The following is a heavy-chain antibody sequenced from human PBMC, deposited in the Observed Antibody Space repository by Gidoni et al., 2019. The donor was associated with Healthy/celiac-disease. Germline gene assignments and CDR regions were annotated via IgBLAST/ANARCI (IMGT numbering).Heavy chain of an antibody. Sequence: EVQLLESGGGLVQPGGSLRLSCAASGFTFSSYAMSGVRRAPGKGLEWVSAISGSGGSTYYADSVKGRFTISRDNSKNTLYLQMNSLRAEDTAVYYCAKEGSSSWRNWYFDLWGRGTLVTVSS. CDR1: GFTFSSYA. V-gene: IGHV3-23*01. CDR3: AKEGSSSWRNWYFDL. D-gene: IGHD6-13*01. J-gene: IGHJ2*01. CDR2: ISGSGGST.